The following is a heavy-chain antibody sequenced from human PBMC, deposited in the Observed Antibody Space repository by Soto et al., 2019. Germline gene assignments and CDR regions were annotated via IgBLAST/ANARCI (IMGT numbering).Heavy chain of an antibody. D-gene: IGHD5-12*01. CDR2: MNPNSGNT. Sequence: GASVKVSCKASGYTFTSYDINWVRQATGQGLEWMGWMNPNSGNTGYAQKFQGRVTMTRNTSISTAYMELSSLRSEDTAVYYCARAWYGGYERRTYYYYYGMDVWGQGTTVTVSS. J-gene: IGHJ6*02. V-gene: IGHV1-8*01. CDR3: ARAWYGGYERRTYYYYYGMDV. CDR1: GYTFTSYD.